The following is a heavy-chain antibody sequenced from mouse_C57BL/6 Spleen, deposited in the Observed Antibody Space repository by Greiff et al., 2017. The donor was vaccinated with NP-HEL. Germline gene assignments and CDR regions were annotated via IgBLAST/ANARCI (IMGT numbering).Heavy chain of an antibody. CDR2: IRNKANGYTT. CDR1: GFTFTDYY. Sequence: EVHLVESGGGLVQPGGSLSLSCAASGFTFTDYYMSWVRQPPGKALEWLGFIRNKANGYTTEYSASVKGRFTISRDNSQSILYLQMNALRAEDSATYYCARYGGDYDGYWYFDVWGTGTTVTVSS. V-gene: IGHV7-3*01. D-gene: IGHD2-4*01. J-gene: IGHJ1*03. CDR3: ARYGGDYDGYWYFDV.